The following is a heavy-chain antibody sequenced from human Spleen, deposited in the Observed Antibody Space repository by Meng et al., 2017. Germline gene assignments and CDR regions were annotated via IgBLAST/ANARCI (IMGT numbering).Heavy chain of an antibody. Sequence: ASVKVSCKASGYTFIGSCMHWVRQAPGQGLEWMGRINPNSGGTNYAQKFQGRVTMTRDTSISTAYMDLSSLRSDDTAMYYCARDGRGDTAIDYWGQGTLVTVSS. CDR2: INPNSGGT. V-gene: IGHV1-2*06. J-gene: IGHJ4*02. CDR3: ARDGRGDTAIDY. D-gene: IGHD5-18*01. CDR1: GYTFIGSC.